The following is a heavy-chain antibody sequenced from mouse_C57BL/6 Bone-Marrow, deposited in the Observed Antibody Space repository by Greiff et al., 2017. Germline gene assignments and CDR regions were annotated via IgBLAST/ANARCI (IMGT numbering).Heavy chain of an antibody. CDR3: ARPYYSNYWYVDV. J-gene: IGHJ1*03. CDR1: GYTFTSYW. Sequence: VQLVESGAELVKPGASVKMSCKASGYTFTSYWITWVKQRPGQGLEWIGDIYPGSGSTNYNEKFKSKATLTVDTSSSTAYMQLSSLTSEDSAVYYCARPYYSNYWYVDVWGTGTTVTVSS. CDR2: IYPGSGST. V-gene: IGHV1-55*01. D-gene: IGHD2-5*01.